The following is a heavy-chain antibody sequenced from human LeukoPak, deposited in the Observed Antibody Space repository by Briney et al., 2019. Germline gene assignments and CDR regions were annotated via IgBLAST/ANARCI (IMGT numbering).Heavy chain of an antibody. Sequence: SQTLSLTCAISGDSVSSNSAAWNWIRQSPSGGLEWLGRTYYRSKWYNDYAVSVKSRITINPDTSKNQFSLQLNSVTPEDTAVYYCARVLFYGQQLLSGWFDPWGQGTLVTVSS. CDR2: TYYRSKWYN. J-gene: IGHJ5*02. CDR3: ARVLFYGQQLLSGWFDP. D-gene: IGHD6-13*01. CDR1: GDSVSSNSAA. V-gene: IGHV6-1*01.